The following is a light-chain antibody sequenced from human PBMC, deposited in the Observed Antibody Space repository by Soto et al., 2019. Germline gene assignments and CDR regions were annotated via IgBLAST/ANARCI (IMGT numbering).Light chain of an antibody. J-gene: IGKJ1*01. V-gene: IGKV1-9*01. CDR3: QQYYSYPWT. CDR2: SAS. Sequence: IQLTQSPSSLSASVGDTVTITCRASQAIGSYFAWYQQRPGTAPKLLIYSASTLHSGVPSRFSGSGSGTDFTLTISSLQPEDFATYYCQQYYSYPWTFGQGTKVEIK. CDR1: QAIGSY.